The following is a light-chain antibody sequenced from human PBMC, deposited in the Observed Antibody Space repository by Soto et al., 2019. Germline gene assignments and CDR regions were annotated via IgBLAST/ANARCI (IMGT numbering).Light chain of an antibody. CDR3: QTWGTGIHV. J-gene: IGLJ1*01. CDR2: LNSDGSH. Sequence: QPVLTQSPSASASLGASVKLTCTLSSGHSSYAIAWHQQQPEKGPRYLMKLNSDGSHSKGDGIPDRFSGSSSGAECYLIISSLQSEDEADYYCQTWGTGIHVFGTGTKLTVL. CDR1: SGHSSYA. V-gene: IGLV4-69*01.